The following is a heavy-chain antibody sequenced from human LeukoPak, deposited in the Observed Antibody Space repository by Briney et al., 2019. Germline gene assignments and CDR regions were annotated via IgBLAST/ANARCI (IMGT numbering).Heavy chain of an antibody. J-gene: IGHJ4*02. Sequence: GGSLRPSCAASGFTFSSYSMNWVRQAPGKGLEWVSSISSSSSYIYYADSVKGRFTISRDNAKSSLYLQMSSLRAEDTAVYYCARAIRYGIAAAGTIDYWGQGTLVTVSS. CDR1: GFTFSSYS. CDR2: ISSSSSYI. D-gene: IGHD6-13*01. V-gene: IGHV3-21*01. CDR3: ARAIRYGIAAAGTIDY.